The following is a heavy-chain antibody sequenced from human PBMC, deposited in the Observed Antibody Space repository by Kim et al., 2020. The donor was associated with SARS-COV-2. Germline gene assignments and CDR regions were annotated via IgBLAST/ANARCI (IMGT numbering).Heavy chain of an antibody. Sequence: QKFQGRVTITRDTSASTAYMELSSLRSEDTAVYYCARVWGSYRYTNYFDYWGQGTLVTVSS. D-gene: IGHD3-16*02. CDR3: ARVWGSYRYTNYFDY. J-gene: IGHJ4*02. V-gene: IGHV1-3*01.